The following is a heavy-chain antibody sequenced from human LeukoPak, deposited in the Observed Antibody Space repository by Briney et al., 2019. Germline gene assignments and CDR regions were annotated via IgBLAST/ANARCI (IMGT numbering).Heavy chain of an antibody. V-gene: IGHV4-30-4*08. CDR1: GGSISSGDYY. CDR3: VRTGDLSRDWFDP. J-gene: IGHJ5*02. Sequence: SETLSLTCTVSGGSISSGDYYWSWIRQPPGKGLEWIGYIYYSGSTYYNPSLKSRVTISVDTSKNQFSLKLSSVTAADTAVYYCVRTGDLSRDWFDPWGQGTLVTVSS. CDR2: IYYSGST. D-gene: IGHD2-21*02.